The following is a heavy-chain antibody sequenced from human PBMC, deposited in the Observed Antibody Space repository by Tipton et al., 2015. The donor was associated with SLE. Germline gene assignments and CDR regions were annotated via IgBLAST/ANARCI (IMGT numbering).Heavy chain of an antibody. CDR2: ISSSSTYT. CDR1: GFKFSDFY. J-gene: IGHJ6*02. D-gene: IGHD1-14*01. V-gene: IGHV3-11*06. CDR3: GTTSTDYGMDV. Sequence: SLRLSCAASGFKFSDFYMSWIRQAPGKGLEWISYISSSSTYTNYADSVKGRFTTSRDNAKNTLYLQMNSLRPEDTAVYYCGTTSTDYGMDVWGQGTTVTVSS.